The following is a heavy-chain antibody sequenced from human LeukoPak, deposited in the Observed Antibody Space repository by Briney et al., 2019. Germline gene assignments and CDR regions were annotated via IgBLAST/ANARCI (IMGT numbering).Heavy chain of an antibody. CDR2: IYYSGST. V-gene: IGHV4-39*01. D-gene: IGHD3-10*01. CDR3: ARHPLLWDYGSGSYYPDY. Sequence: SETLSLTCTVSGGSISSSSYYWGWIRQPPGNGLEWIGSIYYSGSTYYNPSLKSRVTISVDTSKNQFSLKLSSVTAADTAVYYCARHPLLWDYGSGSYYPDYWGQGTLVTVSS. CDR1: GGSISSSSYY. J-gene: IGHJ4*02.